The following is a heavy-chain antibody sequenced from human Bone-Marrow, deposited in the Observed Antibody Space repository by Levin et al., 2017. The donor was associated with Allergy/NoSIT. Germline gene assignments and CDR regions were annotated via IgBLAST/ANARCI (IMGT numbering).Heavy chain of an antibody. CDR1: GGSISSGTKS. CDR3: AVSPYYYYGMDV. D-gene: IGHD3-3*02. J-gene: IGHJ6*02. CDR2: FYESGST. Sequence: LSLTCAVSGGSISSGTKSWSWIRQPPGKGLEWIGYFYESGSTYYNPSLKSRVTISVDRSKNQVSLKLTSVTAADTGVYYCAVSPYYYYGMDVWGQGTTVTVSS. V-gene: IGHV4-30-2*01.